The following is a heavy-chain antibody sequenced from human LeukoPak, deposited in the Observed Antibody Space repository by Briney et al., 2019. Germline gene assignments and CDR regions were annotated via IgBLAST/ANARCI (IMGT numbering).Heavy chain of an antibody. V-gene: IGHV3-23*01. CDR3: AKDRRDGYTADAFDI. Sequence: GGSLRLSCAASGFTFSSYAMSWVRQAPGKGLEWVSAISGSGGSTFYADSVKGRFTICRDNSKNTLYLQLNSLRAEDTAVYYCAKDRRDGYTADAFDIWGQGTMVTVSS. CDR2: ISGSGGST. CDR1: GFTFSSYA. J-gene: IGHJ3*02. D-gene: IGHD5-24*01.